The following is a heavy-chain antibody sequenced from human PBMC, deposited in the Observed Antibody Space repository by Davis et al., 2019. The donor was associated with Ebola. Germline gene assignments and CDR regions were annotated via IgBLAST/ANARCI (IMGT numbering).Heavy chain of an antibody. CDR3: ARDADKSPNWNCDY. J-gene: IGHJ4*02. D-gene: IGHD1-1*01. CDR2: IRYDGSDK. V-gene: IGHV3-30*02. Sequence: GESLKISCSASGFTFSYYGMHWVRQAPGKGLEWVTFIRYDGSDKYYEDSVQGRFTISRDNSKDTLYLQMNSLRPEDTAVYYCARDADKSPNWNCDYWGQGTLVTVSS. CDR1: GFTFSYYG.